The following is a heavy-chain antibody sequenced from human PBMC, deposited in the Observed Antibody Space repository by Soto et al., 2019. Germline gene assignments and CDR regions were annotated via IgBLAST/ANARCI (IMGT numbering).Heavy chain of an antibody. CDR1: GGSFSGYY. J-gene: IGHJ4*02. Sequence: SETLSLTCAVYGGSFSGYYWTWIRQPPGTGLEWIGEINHSGSTNYNPSLKSRVTISVDTSKNQFSLKLTSVTAADTAVYCCARDKITRLFDCWGQGTLVTVSS. D-gene: IGHD3-10*01. CDR3: ARDKITRLFDC. V-gene: IGHV4-34*01. CDR2: INHSGST.